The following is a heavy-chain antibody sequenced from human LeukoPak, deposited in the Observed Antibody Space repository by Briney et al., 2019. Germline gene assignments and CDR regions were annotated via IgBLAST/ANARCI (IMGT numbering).Heavy chain of an antibody. V-gene: IGHV3-48*02. D-gene: IGHD3-10*01. J-gene: IGHJ4*02. Sequence: GGSLRLSCAASGFTFNNSHMNWVRQPPGKGLEWVSSMSSGGNTLSYGACVKGRFSISRDNAKNSLYLQMNSLRDEDTAVYYCARGYALGTFFFWGQGTLVTVSS. CDR3: ARGYALGTFFF. CDR2: MSSGGNTL. CDR1: GFTFNNSH.